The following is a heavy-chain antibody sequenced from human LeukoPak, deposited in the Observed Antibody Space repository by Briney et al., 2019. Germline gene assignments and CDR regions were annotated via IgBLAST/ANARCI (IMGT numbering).Heavy chain of an antibody. V-gene: IGHV4-34*01. Sequence: PSETLSLTCAVYGGSFSGYYWSWIRQPPGKGLEWIGEINHSGSTNYNPSLKSRVTISVDTSKNQFSLKLSSVTAADTAVYYCARVDSSGYDFDYWGQGTLVIVSS. J-gene: IGHJ4*02. CDR1: GGSFSGYY. CDR3: ARVDSSGYDFDY. D-gene: IGHD3-22*01. CDR2: INHSGST.